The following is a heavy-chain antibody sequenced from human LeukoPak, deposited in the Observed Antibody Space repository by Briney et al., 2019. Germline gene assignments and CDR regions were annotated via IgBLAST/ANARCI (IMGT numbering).Heavy chain of an antibody. V-gene: IGHV4-61*02. Sequence: SQTLSLTCTVSGGSISSGTYYWSWIRQPAGKGLEWIGRIYTSGSTNYNPSLKSRVTISVDTSKNQFSLKLSSVTAADTAVYYCARACSSTSCYLYYYMDVWAKGPRSPSP. CDR2: IYTSGST. CDR3: ARACSSTSCYLYYYMDV. CDR1: GGSISSGTYY. J-gene: IGHJ6*03. D-gene: IGHD2-2*01.